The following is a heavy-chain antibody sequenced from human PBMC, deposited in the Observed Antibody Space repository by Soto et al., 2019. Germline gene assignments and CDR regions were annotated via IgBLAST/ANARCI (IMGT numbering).Heavy chain of an antibody. CDR1: GFSLSTSGVG. D-gene: IGHD2-21*02. Sequence: SGPTLVNPTQALTLTCSFSGFSLSTSGVGLGWIRQPPGKALEWLALIYWDGDRRYSPSLMNRLTIAKDTSKNQVVLTMTNMDPVDTATYYCVHSRCGGDCLQSYSSHYYYGMDIWGQGTTVTVSS. CDR3: VHSRCGGDCLQSYSSHYYYGMDI. V-gene: IGHV2-5*02. J-gene: IGHJ6*02. CDR2: IYWDGDR.